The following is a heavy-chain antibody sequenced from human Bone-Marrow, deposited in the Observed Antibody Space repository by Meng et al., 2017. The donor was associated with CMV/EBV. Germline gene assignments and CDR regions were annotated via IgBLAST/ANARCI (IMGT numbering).Heavy chain of an antibody. CDR1: GFTFSNYA. CDR3: AKAPAAAAKYWYFDL. V-gene: IGHV3-23*01. Sequence: SGFTFSNYAMNWLRQAPGKGLESVSAISGSGATTDYADSVMGRFTISRDNSKNTLYLQMNSLRAEDTAVYFCAKAPAAAAKYWYFDLWGRGTLVTVSS. CDR2: ISGSGATT. J-gene: IGHJ2*01. D-gene: IGHD6-13*01.